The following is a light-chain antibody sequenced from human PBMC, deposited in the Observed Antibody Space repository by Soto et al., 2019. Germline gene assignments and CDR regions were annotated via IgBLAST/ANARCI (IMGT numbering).Light chain of an antibody. V-gene: IGKV1-39*01. CDR3: QQSYSTPPLT. Sequence: DIQMNQSPSSLSASVGDRVTITCRASQSISSYLNWYQQKRGKAPKLLIYAASSLQSVVPSRFSGSGSGTDFTLTISSLQPEEFATYYCQQSYSTPPLTFGGGTKVEIK. CDR1: QSISSY. J-gene: IGKJ4*01. CDR2: AAS.